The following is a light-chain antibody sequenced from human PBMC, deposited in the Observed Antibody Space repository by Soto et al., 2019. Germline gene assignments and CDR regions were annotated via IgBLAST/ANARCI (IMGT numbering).Light chain of an antibody. CDR1: SSDIGDTNY. J-gene: IGLJ1*01. CDR2: DVS. V-gene: IGLV2-14*03. Sequence: QSALTQPASVSGSPGQSITISCTGTSSDIGDTNYVSWYQQHPGKAPKLVIYDVSHRPSGVSNRFSGSKSGNTASLTISGLQAEEEADYYCSSFRSSSTSYVFGTGTKLTVL. CDR3: SSFRSSSTSYV.